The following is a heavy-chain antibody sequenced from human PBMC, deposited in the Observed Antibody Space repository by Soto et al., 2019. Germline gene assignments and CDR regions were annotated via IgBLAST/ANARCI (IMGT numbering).Heavy chain of an antibody. Sequence: QVQLVESGGGLVKPGGSLRLSCAASGFTFSDYYMSWIRQAPGKGLEWVSYISSSGSTVYYADSVKGRFTISRDNAKNSLYLQMNSLRAEDTAVYYCARDEFHGHIAAAAFDYWGQGTLVTVSS. CDR2: ISSSGSTV. V-gene: IGHV3-11*01. CDR3: ARDEFHGHIAAAAFDY. D-gene: IGHD6-13*01. J-gene: IGHJ4*02. CDR1: GFTFSDYY.